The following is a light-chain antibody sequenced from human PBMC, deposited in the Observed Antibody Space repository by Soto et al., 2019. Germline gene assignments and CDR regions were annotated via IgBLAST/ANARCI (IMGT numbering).Light chain of an antibody. Sequence: EIVLTQSPATLSLSPGEGASLACRASQSVRSCLAWYQQKPGQAPRLLINDASTRANSGPARFSGSRSAAEFSLTITSLEPEDFAVYYCHQRSNWSPDTFGQGTRLEIK. J-gene: IGKJ5*01. CDR3: HQRSNWSPDT. CDR2: DAS. CDR1: QSVRSC. V-gene: IGKV3-11*01.